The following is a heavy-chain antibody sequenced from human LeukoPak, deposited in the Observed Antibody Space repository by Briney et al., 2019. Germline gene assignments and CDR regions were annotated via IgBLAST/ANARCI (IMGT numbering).Heavy chain of an antibody. D-gene: IGHD3-3*01. J-gene: IGHJ4*02. CDR2: FDPEDGET. CDR1: GYTLTELS. CDR3: ATQAPRIRFLEWLPIV. Sequence: GASVKVSCKVSGYTLTELSMHWVRQAPGKGLEWMGGFDPEDGETIYAQKFQGRVTMTEDTSTDTAYMELSSLRSEDTAVYYCATQAPRIRFLEWLPIVWGQGTLVTVSS. V-gene: IGHV1-24*01.